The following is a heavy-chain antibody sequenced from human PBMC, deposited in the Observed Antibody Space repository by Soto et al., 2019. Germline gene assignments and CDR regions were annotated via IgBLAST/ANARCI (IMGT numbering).Heavy chain of an antibody. Sequence: GGSLRLSCAASGFTFSSYWMSWVRQAPGKGLEWVANIKQDGSEKYYVDSVKGRFTISRDNAKNSLYLQMNSLRAEDTAVYCCAREPTPRGGYSSSCHRQGGLDYWGQGTLVTVSS. CDR2: IKQDGSEK. CDR1: GFTFSSYW. V-gene: IGHV3-7*01. CDR3: AREPTPRGGYSSSCHRQGGLDY. D-gene: IGHD6-13*01. J-gene: IGHJ4*02.